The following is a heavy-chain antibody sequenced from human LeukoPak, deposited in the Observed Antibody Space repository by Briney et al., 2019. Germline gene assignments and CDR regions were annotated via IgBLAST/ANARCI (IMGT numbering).Heavy chain of an antibody. Sequence: PSETLSLTCAVYGGSFNGYYWSWIRLPPGKGLEWIGEINHSGSTNYNPSLKSRVTISVDTSKNQFSLKLSSVTAADTAVYYCAGSSSGWYCYWGQGTLVTVSS. D-gene: IGHD6-19*01. V-gene: IGHV4-34*01. CDR3: AGSSSGWYCY. J-gene: IGHJ4*02. CDR2: INHSGST. CDR1: GGSFNGYY.